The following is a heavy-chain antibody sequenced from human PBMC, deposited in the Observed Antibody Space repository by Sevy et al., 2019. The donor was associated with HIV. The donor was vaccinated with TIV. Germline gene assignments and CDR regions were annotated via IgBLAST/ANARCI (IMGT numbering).Heavy chain of an antibody. J-gene: IGHJ4*02. CDR2: FDPEDGES. CDR1: GYTLTKLS. Sequence: ASVKVSCKVSGYTLTKLSIHWVRQAPGKGLEWMGSFDPEDGESVYAQKFQDRVTLTEDTSTETANMELSSLNSEDTAIYYCATTKDYYENSGDPFDFWGQGTLVTVSS. D-gene: IGHD3-22*01. CDR3: ATTKDYYENSGDPFDF. V-gene: IGHV1-24*01.